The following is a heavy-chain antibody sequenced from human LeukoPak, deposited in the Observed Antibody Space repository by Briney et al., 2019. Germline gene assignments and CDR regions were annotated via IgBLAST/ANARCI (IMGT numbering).Heavy chain of an antibody. CDR2: INPNSGGT. CDR1: GYTFTGYY. Sequence: ASLKVSCKTSGYTFTGYYMHWVRQAPGQGLEWMGWINPNSGGTNYAQKFQGRVTMTRDTSISTAYMELSRLRSDDTAVYYCARGSSGYYYYASFDYWGQGTLVTVSS. D-gene: IGHD3-22*01. CDR3: ARGSSGYYYYASFDY. J-gene: IGHJ4*02. V-gene: IGHV1-2*02.